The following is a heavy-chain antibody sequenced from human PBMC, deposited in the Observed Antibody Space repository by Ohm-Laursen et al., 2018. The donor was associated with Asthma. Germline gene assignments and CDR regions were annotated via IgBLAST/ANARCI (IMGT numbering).Heavy chain of an antibody. CDR1: RYTFSRYS. D-gene: IGHD6-19*01. CDR3: ARDIGVSGWCVLDFDH. J-gene: IGHJ4*02. CDR2: IWFDSREE. V-gene: IGHV3-33*08. Sequence: SLRLSCTASRYTFSRYSMHWVRQAPGKGLEWVAGIWFDSREEYYTDSVKGRFTISRGKNTLYLQMNSLKAEDTAVYYCARDIGVSGWCVLDFDHWGQGTLVTVSS.